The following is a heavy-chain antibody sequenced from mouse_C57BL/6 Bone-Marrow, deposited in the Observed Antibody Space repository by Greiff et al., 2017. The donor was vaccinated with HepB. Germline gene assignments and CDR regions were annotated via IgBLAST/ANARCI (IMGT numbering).Heavy chain of an antibody. CDR1: GYTFTSYG. V-gene: IGHV1-81*01. CDR2: IYPRSGNT. J-gene: IGHJ2*01. CDR3: AREGPYA. D-gene: IGHD6-5*01. Sequence: VHLVESGAELARPGASVKLSCKASGYTFTSYGISWVKQRTGQGLEWIGEIYPRSGNTYYNEKFKGKATLTADKSSSTAYMELRSLTSEDSAVYFCAREGPYAWGQGTTLTVSS.